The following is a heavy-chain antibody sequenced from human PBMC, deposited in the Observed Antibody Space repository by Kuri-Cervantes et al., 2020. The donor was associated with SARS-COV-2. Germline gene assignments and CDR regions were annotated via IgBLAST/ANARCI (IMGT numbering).Heavy chain of an antibody. Sequence: GGSLRLSCAASAFPFSTYSMHWVRQAPGKGLEWVSAISGSGGSTYYADSVKGRFTISRDNSKNTLYLQMNSLRAEDTAVYYCAKRRSYCSGGSCSFGAFDIWGQGTMVTVSS. J-gene: IGHJ3*02. CDR2: ISGSGGST. D-gene: IGHD2-15*01. CDR1: AFPFSTYS. CDR3: AKRRSYCSGGSCSFGAFDI. V-gene: IGHV3-23*01.